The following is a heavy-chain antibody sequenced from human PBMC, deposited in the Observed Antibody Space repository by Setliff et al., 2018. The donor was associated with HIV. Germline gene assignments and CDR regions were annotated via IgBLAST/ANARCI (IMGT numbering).Heavy chain of an antibody. Sequence: ASVKVSCKASGYTFTGYYMHWVRQAPGQGLEWMGWIDPNSGGTNYAQKFQGWVTMTRDTSISTAYMELSRLRSDDTAVYYCARGTYYNFWSGYYIDWFDPWGQGTLVTVSS. CDR2: IDPNSGGT. D-gene: IGHD3-3*01. J-gene: IGHJ5*02. CDR1: GYTFTGYY. CDR3: ARGTYYNFWSGYYIDWFDP. V-gene: IGHV1-2*04.